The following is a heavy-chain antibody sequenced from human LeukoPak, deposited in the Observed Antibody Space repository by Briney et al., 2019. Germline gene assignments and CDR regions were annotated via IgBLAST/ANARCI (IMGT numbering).Heavy chain of an antibody. CDR2: IYPGDSDT. J-gene: IGHJ6*03. Sequence: GESLKISCETSGYSFTSYWIGWVRQMPGKGLEWMGIIYPGDSDTRYSPSFQGQVTISADKSISTAYLQWSSLKASDTAMYYCARHRDDILTGYYFAHYMDVWGKGTTVTVSS. V-gene: IGHV5-51*01. D-gene: IGHD3-9*01. CDR1: GYSFTSYW. CDR3: ARHRDDILTGYYFAHYMDV.